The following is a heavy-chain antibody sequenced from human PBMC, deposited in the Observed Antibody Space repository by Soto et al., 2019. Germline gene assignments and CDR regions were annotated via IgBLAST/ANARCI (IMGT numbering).Heavy chain of an antibody. V-gene: IGHV3-7*05. J-gene: IGHJ4*02. CDR2: MKQDGSEK. CDR1: GFTFSNYW. D-gene: IGHD1-20*01. CDR3: ARLITPRVLDS. Sequence: EVQLVESGEGLVQPGGSLRLDCAASGFTFSNYWLSWVRQAPAKGMEWVANMKQDGSEKDYVGSVKGRFTISRDSAKNSLYLQMTSLTTEDTAVYYGARLITPRVLDSWGQGTLVTVSS.